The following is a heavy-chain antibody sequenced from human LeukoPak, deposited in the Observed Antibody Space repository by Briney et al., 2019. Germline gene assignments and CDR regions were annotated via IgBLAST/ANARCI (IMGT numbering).Heavy chain of an antibody. CDR3: ARYNYAEGDWFDP. D-gene: IGHD1-20*01. CDR1: GFTFSSYA. V-gene: IGHV3-7*01. J-gene: IGHJ5*02. CDR2: IKQDGSDK. Sequence: RPGGSLRLSCAASGFTFSSYAMSWVRQAPGKGLEWVANIKQDGSDKYFVDSVKGRFTISRDNAKNSLFLQMNSLRAEDTAVYYCARYNYAEGDWFDPWGQGTLVTVSS.